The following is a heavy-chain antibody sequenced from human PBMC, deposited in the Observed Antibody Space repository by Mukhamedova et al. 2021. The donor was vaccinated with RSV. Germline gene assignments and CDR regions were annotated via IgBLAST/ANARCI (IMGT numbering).Heavy chain of an antibody. J-gene: IGHJ3*02. D-gene: IGHD2-15*01. CDR2: IFSSGST. CDR1: SIRNYF. CDR3: ARQTASQRSDAFDI. V-gene: IGHV4-4*08. Sequence: SIRNYFWRWIRQSPGKGLAWIASIFSSGSTNYNPSLQSRATISLDMPKQQLSLNLTSVTAADPAVHYCARQTASQRSDAFDIWG.